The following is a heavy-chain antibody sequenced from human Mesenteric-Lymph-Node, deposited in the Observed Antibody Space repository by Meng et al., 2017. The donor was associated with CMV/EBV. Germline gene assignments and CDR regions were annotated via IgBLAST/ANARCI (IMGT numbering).Heavy chain of an antibody. CDR3: AKDAVSGYYGSDY. CDR1: GFTFSTYA. Sequence: CAAAGFTFSTYAMHWGRQAPGKGLEWVALIWYDGSRIHYADSVKGRFTISRDNSENTVFLQMNSLRAEDTAVYYCAKDAVSGYYGSDYWGQGTLVTVSS. J-gene: IGHJ4*02. D-gene: IGHD3-22*01. V-gene: IGHV3-33*06. CDR2: IWYDGSRI.